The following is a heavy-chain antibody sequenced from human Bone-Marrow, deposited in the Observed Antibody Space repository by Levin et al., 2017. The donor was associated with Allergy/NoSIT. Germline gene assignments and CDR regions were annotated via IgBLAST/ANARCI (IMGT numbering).Heavy chain of an antibody. Sequence: SCAASGFTFSSYSMNWVRQAPGKGLEWVSYISSSSSTIYYADSVKGRFTISRDNAKNSLYLQMNSLRAEDTAVYYCARDISGGSASFDYWGQGTLVTVSS. CDR3: ARDISGGSASFDY. D-gene: IGHD2-15*01. CDR2: ISSSSSTI. J-gene: IGHJ4*02. CDR1: GFTFSSYS. V-gene: IGHV3-48*01.